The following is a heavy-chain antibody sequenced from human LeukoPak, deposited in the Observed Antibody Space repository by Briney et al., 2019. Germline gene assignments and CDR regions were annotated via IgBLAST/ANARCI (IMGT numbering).Heavy chain of an antibody. CDR3: ARDGHCSSTSCYPDY. CDR2: ISYDGSNK. J-gene: IGHJ4*02. V-gene: IGHV3-30-3*01. CDR1: GFTFSSYA. Sequence: GGSLRLSCAASGFTFSSYAVHWARQAPGKGLEWVAVISYDGSNKYYADSVKGRFTISRDNSKNTLYLQMNSLRAEDTAVYYCARDGHCSSTSCYPDYWGQGTLVTVSS. D-gene: IGHD2-2*01.